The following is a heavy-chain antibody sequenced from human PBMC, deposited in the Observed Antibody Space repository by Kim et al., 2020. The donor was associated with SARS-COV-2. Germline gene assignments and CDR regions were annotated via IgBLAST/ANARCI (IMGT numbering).Heavy chain of an antibody. J-gene: IGHJ6*02. CDR1: GGSISSGGYY. CDR2: IYYSGST. CDR3: ARDGYCSGGSCYYGMDV. V-gene: IGHV4-31*03. Sequence: SETLSLTCTVSGGSISSGGYYWSWIRQHPGKGLEWIGYIYYSGSTYYNPSFKSRVTISVDTSKNQFSLKLSSVTAADTAVYYCARDGYCSGGSCYYGMDVWGQGTTVTVSS. D-gene: IGHD2-15*01.